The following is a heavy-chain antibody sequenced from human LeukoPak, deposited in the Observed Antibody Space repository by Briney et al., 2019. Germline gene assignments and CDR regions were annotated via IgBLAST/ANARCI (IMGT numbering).Heavy chain of an antibody. J-gene: IGHJ6*03. D-gene: IGHD2-15*01. CDR2: FYTSGST. Sequence: SETLSLTCTVSGGSISSGLYSWSWIRQPAGKGLEWIGRFYTSGSTNSNPSLKSRVSISADTSKNQFSLNLRSVTVADTAVYYCARGGSPWDYYYYMDVWGKGTTVTVSS. CDR3: ARGGSPWDYYYYMDV. CDR1: GGSISSGLYS. V-gene: IGHV4-61*02.